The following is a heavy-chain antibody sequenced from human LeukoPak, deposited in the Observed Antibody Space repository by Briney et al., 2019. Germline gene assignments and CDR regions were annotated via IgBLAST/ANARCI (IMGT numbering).Heavy chain of an antibody. CDR2: MNPNCGGT. Sequence: GASVKVSCKASGYTFTDYYIHWVRQAPGQGLEWMAWMNPNCGGTSYAQKFQGRVTMTRDTYIRTGYMVLSGLRLCQPAVCLCAINKAAISLDYWGQGTLVTVSS. CDR3: AINKAAISLDY. V-gene: IGHV1-2*02. D-gene: IGHD6-25*01. CDR1: GYTFTDYY. J-gene: IGHJ4*02.